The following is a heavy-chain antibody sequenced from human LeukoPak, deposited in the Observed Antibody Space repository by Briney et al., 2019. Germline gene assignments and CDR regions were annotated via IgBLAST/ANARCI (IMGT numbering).Heavy chain of an antibody. D-gene: IGHD2-2*03. CDR2: IRYDGSNK. CDR3: AKDGGYCSSTSCHYYYYMDV. CDR1: GFTFSSYG. J-gene: IGHJ6*03. Sequence: GGSLRLSCAAYGFTFSSYGMHWVRQAPSKGLEWVAFIRYDGSNKYYADSVKGRFTISRDNSKNTLYLQMNSLRAEDTAVYYCAKDGGYCSSTSCHYYYYMDVWGKGTTVTDSS. V-gene: IGHV3-30*02.